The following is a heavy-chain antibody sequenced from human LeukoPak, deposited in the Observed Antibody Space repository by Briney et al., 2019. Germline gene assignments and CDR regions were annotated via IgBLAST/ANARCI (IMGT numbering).Heavy chain of an antibody. V-gene: IGHV4-39*07. D-gene: IGHD6-13*01. J-gene: IGHJ4*02. Sequence: KPSETLSLTCTVSGGSISSSSYYWGWIRQPPGKGLEWIGSIYYSGSTYYNPSLKSRVTISVDTSKNQFSLKLSSVTAADTAVYYCARQIASAGTAGFDFWGQGALVTVSS. CDR3: ARQIASAGTAGFDF. CDR1: GGSISSSSYY. CDR2: IYYSGST.